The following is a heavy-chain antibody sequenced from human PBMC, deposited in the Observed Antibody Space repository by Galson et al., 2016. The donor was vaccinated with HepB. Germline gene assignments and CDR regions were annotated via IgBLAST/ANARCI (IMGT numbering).Heavy chain of an antibody. V-gene: IGHV1-24*01. J-gene: IGHJ5*02. CDR2: FDPEDVET. CDR1: GYTFTELS. D-gene: IGHD2-21*01. Sequence: SVKVSCKVSGYTFTELSISWVRQAPGKGLEWMGGFDPEDVETVYAQKFQGRVTMTEATSTDPADMELSSLRSEDTAVYYCARALYCDGGPPANCADSWGQGTLVTVSS. CDR3: ARALYCDGGPPANCADS.